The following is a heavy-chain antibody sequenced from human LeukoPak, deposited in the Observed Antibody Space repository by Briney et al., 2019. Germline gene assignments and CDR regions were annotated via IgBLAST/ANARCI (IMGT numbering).Heavy chain of an antibody. CDR3: ARGQGHFGVVTLPSSYYYYYMDV. D-gene: IGHD3-3*01. CDR1: GFTFSSYW. Sequence: GGSLRLSCAASGFTFSSYWMSWVRQAPGKGLEWVANIKQDGSEKYYVDSVKGRFTISRDNAKNSLYLQMNSLRAEDTAVYYCARGQGHFGVVTLPSSYYYYYMDVWGKGTTVTVSS. J-gene: IGHJ6*03. V-gene: IGHV3-7*01. CDR2: IKQDGSEK.